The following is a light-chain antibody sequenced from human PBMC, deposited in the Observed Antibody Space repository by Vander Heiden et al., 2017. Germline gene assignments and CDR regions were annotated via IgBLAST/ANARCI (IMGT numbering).Light chain of an antibody. V-gene: IGKV3-20*01. CDR2: DTS. Sequence: EIVLTPSPGTLSLSPGERATLSCRASQIVNNGDLTWYQQKPGQAPRLLIYDTSSRATGIPDRFSGSGSGTDFTLTISRLEPEDFAVYYCQQYGSSPTFGQGTRLEIK. CDR1: QIVNNGD. CDR3: QQYGSSPT. J-gene: IGKJ5*01.